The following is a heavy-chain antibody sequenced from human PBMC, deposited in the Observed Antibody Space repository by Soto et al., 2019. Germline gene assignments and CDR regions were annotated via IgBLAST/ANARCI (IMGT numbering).Heavy chain of an antibody. CDR1: GFTFRNYA. J-gene: IGHJ5*02. CDR3: AKDPLVYSSSWGPDWFGP. CDR2: ITATGDTT. V-gene: IGHV3-23*01. Sequence: EVQLLESGGGLIQPGGSLRLSCAASGFTFRNYAMSWVRQAPGKGLEWVSGITATGDTTYYADSVKGRFTISRDTAPDTLYLAMNSLRAEDTALYYCAKDPLVYSSSWGPDWFGPWGKGTMVTVSS. D-gene: IGHD6-13*01.